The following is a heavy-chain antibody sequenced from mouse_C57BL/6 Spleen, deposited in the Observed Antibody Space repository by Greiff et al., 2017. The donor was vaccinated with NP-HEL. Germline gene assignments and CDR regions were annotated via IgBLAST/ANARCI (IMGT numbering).Heavy chain of an antibody. CDR1: GYTFTDYY. V-gene: IGHV1-26*01. CDR2: INPNNGGT. J-gene: IGHJ4*01. Sequence: EVQLQQSGPELVKPGASVKISCKASGYTFTDYYMNWVKQSHGKSLEWIGDINPNNGGTSYNQKFKGKATLTVDKSSSKAYMELRSLNSEDSAFYYCASRDCYYVYYAMDYWGQGTSVTVSS. CDR3: ASRDCYYVYYAMDY. D-gene: IGHD2-3*01.